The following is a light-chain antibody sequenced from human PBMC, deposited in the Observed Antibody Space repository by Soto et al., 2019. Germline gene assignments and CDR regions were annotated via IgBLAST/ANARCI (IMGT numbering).Light chain of an antibody. J-gene: IGKJ1*01. CDR1: QSVSSSY. CDR2: GAS. V-gene: IGKV3-20*01. CDR3: QQYGSSTT. Sequence: EMVLTQSPGTLSLSPGERATLSCRARQSVSSSYLAWYQQNPGEAPRLLIYGASSRATGTPDRFSGSGSATDFTLTISRLEPEDFAVYYCQQYGSSTTFGQGTKVQIK.